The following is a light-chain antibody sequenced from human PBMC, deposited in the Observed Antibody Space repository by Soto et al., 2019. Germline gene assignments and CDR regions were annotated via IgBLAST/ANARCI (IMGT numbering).Light chain of an antibody. Sequence: DIQMTQSPSSLSASVGDRVSITCRASQSISSYLHWYQQKPGKAPKLLIYSASSLQSGVPSRISGSGSGTDFNLTISRLQPEDFATYYCQQSYSTPLTFGGGTKVEIK. J-gene: IGKJ4*01. CDR1: QSISSY. V-gene: IGKV1-39*01. CDR3: QQSYSTPLT. CDR2: SAS.